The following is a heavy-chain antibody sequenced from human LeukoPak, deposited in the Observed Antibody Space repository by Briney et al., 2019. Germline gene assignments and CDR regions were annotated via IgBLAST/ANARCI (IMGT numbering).Heavy chain of an antibody. Sequence: SETLSLTCAVYGGSFSGYYWSWIRQPPGKGLEWIGEINHSGSTNYNPSLKSRVTISGDTSKNQFSLKLSSVTAADTAVYYCARGNSDGKREDYWGPGTLLTVSS. D-gene: IGHD2-15*01. J-gene: IGHJ4*02. CDR1: GGSFSGYY. CDR2: INHSGST. V-gene: IGHV4-34*09. CDR3: ARGNSDGKREDY.